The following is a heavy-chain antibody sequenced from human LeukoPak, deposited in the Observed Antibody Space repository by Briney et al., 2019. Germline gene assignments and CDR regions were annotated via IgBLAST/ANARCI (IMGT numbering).Heavy chain of an antibody. CDR2: TYYRSKWYN. CDR1: GDSVSSNSAA. CDR3: ARGSVVVVTAIRYDAFDI. D-gene: IGHD2-21*02. V-gene: IGHV6-1*01. J-gene: IGHJ3*02. Sequence: SQTLSLTRAISGDSVSSNSAAWNWIRRPPSRGLEWLGRTYYRSKWYNDYAVSVKSRITINPDTSKNQFSLQLNSVTPEDTAVYYCARGSVVVVTAIRYDAFDIWGQGTMVTVSS.